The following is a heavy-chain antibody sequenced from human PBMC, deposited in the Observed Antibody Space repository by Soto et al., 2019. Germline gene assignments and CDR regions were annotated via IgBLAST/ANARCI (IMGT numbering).Heavy chain of an antibody. J-gene: IGHJ4*02. CDR2: ISSSSSYI. CDR1: GFTFRIYN. D-gene: IGHD6-6*01. Sequence: EVAFVESGGGLVKPGGSLRLSCAASGFTFRIYNMIWVRQAPGKGLEWVSFISSSSSYIYYADSVKGRFTISRDNAKNSLYLQMNSLRAEDTAVYYCARQYPSSSRHFDHWGQGSRVIVSS. V-gene: IGHV3-21*01. CDR3: ARQYPSSSRHFDH.